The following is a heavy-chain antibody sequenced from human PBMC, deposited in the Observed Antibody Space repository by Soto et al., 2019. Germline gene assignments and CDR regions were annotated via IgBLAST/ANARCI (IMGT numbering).Heavy chain of an antibody. CDR2: IYYSGST. D-gene: IGHD3-3*01. CDR3: ARHSEFNVLRFLEWLPHFDY. J-gene: IGHJ4*02. V-gene: IGHV4-39*01. Sequence: SEPLSLTCTVSGGSISSSSYYWGWIRQPPGEGLEWIGSIYYSGSTYYNPSLKSRVTISVDTSKNQFSLKLSSVTAADTAVYYCARHSEFNVLRFLEWLPHFDYWGQGTLVTVSS. CDR1: GGSISSSSYY.